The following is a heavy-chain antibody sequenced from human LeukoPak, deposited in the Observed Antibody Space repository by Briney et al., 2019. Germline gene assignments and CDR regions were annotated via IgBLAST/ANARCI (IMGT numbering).Heavy chain of an antibody. D-gene: IGHD1-26*01. V-gene: IGHV4-38-2*02. J-gene: IGHJ6*03. CDR2: IFHSGSV. CDR3: ARVDSGSYLNYYYYYMDV. Sequence: SETLSLTCIVSGYSIISDYFWGWVRQPPGKGPEWIGSIFHSGSVYYNPSLKSRVTISVDTSKNQFSLKLSSVTAADTAVYYCARVDSGSYLNYYYYYMDVWGKGTTVTISS. CDR1: GYSIISDYF.